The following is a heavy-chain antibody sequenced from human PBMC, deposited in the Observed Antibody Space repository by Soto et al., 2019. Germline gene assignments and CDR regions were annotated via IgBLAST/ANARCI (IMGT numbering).Heavy chain of an antibody. D-gene: IGHD3-22*01. CDR1: GGSISSGGYY. CDR3: ASGRSYYDSSGYPDY. CDR2: IYYSGST. J-gene: IGHJ4*02. V-gene: IGHV4-31*03. Sequence: PSETLSLTCTVSGGSISSGGYYWSWIRQHPGKGLEWIGYIYYSGSTYYNPSLKSRVTISVDTSKNQFSLKLSSVTAADTAVYYCASGRSYYDSSGYPDYWGQGTLVTVSS.